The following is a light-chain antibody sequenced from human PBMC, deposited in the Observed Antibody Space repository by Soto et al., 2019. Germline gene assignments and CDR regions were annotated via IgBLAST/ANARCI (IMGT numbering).Light chain of an antibody. CDR2: AAS. J-gene: IGKJ1*01. Sequence: DIQMTQSPSSLSASVGDRVTITCRASQSISSYLNWYQQKPGKAPKLLIYAASSLQSGVPSRFSGSGSGTDFTLTISSLLPEDFATYYCQQRYSTPTWTFGQGTKVEIK. CDR3: QQRYSTPTWT. CDR1: QSISSY. V-gene: IGKV1-39*01.